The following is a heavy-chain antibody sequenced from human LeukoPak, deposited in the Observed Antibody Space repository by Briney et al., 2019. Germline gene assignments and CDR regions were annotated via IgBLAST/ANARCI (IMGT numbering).Heavy chain of an antibody. J-gene: IGHJ4*02. CDR2: ISNSGGTA. Sequence: RGSLRLSCAASGSTFSSCPMSWVRQAPGKGLEWVSGISNSGGTAYYADSVKGRFTISRDNSRNTLYLQMSSLRVEDTAVYYCAKDHRSSPAGYWGQGTLVTV. V-gene: IGHV3-23*01. D-gene: IGHD6-13*01. CDR1: GSTFSSCP. CDR3: AKDHRSSPAGY.